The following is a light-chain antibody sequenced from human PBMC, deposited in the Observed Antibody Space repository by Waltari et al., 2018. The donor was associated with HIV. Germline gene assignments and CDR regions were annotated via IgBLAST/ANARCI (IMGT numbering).Light chain of an antibody. Sequence: QSVLTQPPSLSGAPGQRVTISCNGRSSNNGANFAVHWYQVLPCTAPKPLIFVNSNLPSVFPDRFSGSKSGTSASLALTGLQPEDEAEYFCQSFDNSLNGYVFGTGTTVIVL. J-gene: IGLJ1*01. CDR1: SSNNGANFA. CDR3: QSFDNSLNGYV. V-gene: IGLV1-40*01. CDR2: VNS.